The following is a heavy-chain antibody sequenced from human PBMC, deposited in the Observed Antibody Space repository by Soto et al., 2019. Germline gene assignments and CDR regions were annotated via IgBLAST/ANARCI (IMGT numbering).Heavy chain of an antibody. V-gene: IGHV3-74*01. Sequence: PGWPLRLSCAASGFTFTNYWMHWVRQVQGKGLVWVSRIDGVGAGTSYSDSVRGRFTISRDNAENMLYLQMNSLRAEDTAVYYCTTVSEYWGHGPLVT. CDR2: IDGVGAGT. CDR3: TTVSEY. CDR1: GFTFTNYW. J-gene: IGHJ4*01.